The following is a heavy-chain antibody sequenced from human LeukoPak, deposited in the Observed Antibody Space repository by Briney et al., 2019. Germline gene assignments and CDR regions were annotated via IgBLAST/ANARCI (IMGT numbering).Heavy chain of an antibody. CDR3: ARDLHSGHTSDP. Sequence: SETLSLTCTVSGGSISTRNYYWGWIRQPPGKGLEWIGTIYYSGSTYYNPSLKSRVTISLDTSKNQFSLKLSSVTAADTAMYYCARDLHSGHTSDPWGQGTLVTVSS. CDR1: GGSISTRNYY. V-gene: IGHV4-39*07. J-gene: IGHJ5*02. CDR2: IYYSGST.